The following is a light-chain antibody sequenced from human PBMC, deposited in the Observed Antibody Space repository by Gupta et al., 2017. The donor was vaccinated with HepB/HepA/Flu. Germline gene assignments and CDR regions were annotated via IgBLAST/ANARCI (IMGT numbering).Light chain of an antibody. V-gene: IGLV2-11*01. CDR1: SSDVGNYNY. CDR2: DVS. J-gene: IGLJ1*01. CDR3: CSYAGSYTHYV. Sequence: QSALTQPRSVPGSPGQSVPIPCTGSSSDVGNYNYVSWYQQHPGKAPKLMIYDVSKWPSGVPDRFSGSKSGNTASLTISGLQAEDEADYYCCSYAGSYTHYVFGTGTKVTVL.